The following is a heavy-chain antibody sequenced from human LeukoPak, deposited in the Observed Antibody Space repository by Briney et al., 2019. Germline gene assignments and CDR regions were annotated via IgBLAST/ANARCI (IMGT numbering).Heavy chain of an antibody. J-gene: IGHJ4*02. CDR3: ARFAAYDRSGFDY. CDR2: INSASSTI. D-gene: IGHD3-22*01. CDR1: GISLSNYA. V-gene: IGHV3-48*04. Sequence: PGGTLRLPCGISGISLSNYAMTWVRQAPKKGLEWVSYINSASSTIYYADSVRGRFTISRDNAKNSLYLQMNSLRAEDTAVYYCARFAAYDRSGFDYWGQGTLVTVSS.